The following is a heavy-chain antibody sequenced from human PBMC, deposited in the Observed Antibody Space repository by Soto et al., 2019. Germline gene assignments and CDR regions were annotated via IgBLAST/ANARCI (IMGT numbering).Heavy chain of an antibody. CDR3: ARRQLVRGAIIPYYHYGLDV. Sequence: SETLSLTCAVYGGSFSGYYRTWIRQPPGKGLEWIGEINHSGNTNYNVSLKSRLTMSVDASKNRISLKMNSVTAADTAVYYCARRQLVRGAIIPYYHYGLDVWGQGTSVTVSS. D-gene: IGHD3-10*01. CDR1: GGSFSGYY. J-gene: IGHJ6*02. CDR2: INHSGNT. V-gene: IGHV4-34*01.